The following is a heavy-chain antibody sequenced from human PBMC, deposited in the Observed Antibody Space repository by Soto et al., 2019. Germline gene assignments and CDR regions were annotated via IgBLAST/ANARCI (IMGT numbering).Heavy chain of an antibody. D-gene: IGHD5-18*01. CDR3: AREKRDTAMVTDY. CDR1: GGTFSSYA. V-gene: IGHV1-69*06. J-gene: IGHJ4*02. CDR2: IIPIFGTA. Sequence: SVKVSCKASGGTFSSYAIGWVRQAPGQGLEWMGGIIPIFGTANYAQKFQGRVTITADKSTSTAYMELSSLRSEDTAVYYCAREKRDTAMVTDYWGQGTLVTVSS.